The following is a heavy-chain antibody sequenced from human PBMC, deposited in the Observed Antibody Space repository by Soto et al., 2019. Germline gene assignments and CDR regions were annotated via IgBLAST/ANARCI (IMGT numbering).Heavy chain of an antibody. V-gene: IGHV1-18*01. Sequence: GASVKVSCKASGYTFTSYGISWVRQAPGQGLEWMGWISAYNGNTDYAQKLQGRVTMTTDTSTSTAYMELRSLRSDDTAVYYCARAYYDILTGYYYYYGMDVWGQGTTVSVSS. CDR1: GYTFTSYG. CDR2: ISAYNGNT. J-gene: IGHJ6*02. CDR3: ARAYYDILTGYYYYYGMDV. D-gene: IGHD3-9*01.